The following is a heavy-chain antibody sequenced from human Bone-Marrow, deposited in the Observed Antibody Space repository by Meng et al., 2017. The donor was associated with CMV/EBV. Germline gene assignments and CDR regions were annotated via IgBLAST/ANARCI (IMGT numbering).Heavy chain of an antibody. CDR3: ARAFGCSSSTCYGYVFDN. J-gene: IGHJ3*02. V-gene: IGHV1-2*06. Sequence: ASVKVSFQASGYTFADYYIHWVRQAPGQGLEWMGRINPNSGDTHYVQKFQGRVTMTGDTSISTAYMELSRLRSDDTAVYYCARAFGCSSSTCYGYVFDNWGQGTMVTVSS. CDR1: GYTFADYY. CDR2: INPNSGDT. D-gene: IGHD2-2*01.